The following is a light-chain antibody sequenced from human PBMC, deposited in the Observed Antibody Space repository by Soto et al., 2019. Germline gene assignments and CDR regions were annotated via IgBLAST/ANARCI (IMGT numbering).Light chain of an antibody. Sequence: QSVLTQPPSASGSPGQSVPISCTGTSSDVGGYNFVSWYQQYPGKVPNLTVYEVNKRPSGVPDRFSGSKSGNTASLTVSGLQAEDEADYYCTSYAGGNNVFGTGTKVTVL. V-gene: IGLV2-8*01. CDR3: TSYAGGNNV. CDR2: EVN. CDR1: SSDVGGYNF. J-gene: IGLJ1*01.